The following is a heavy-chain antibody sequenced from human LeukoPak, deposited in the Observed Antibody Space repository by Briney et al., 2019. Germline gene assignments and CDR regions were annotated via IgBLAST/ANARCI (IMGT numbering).Heavy chain of an antibody. CDR3: ARDPPGIASSGTYR. Sequence: PGGSLRLSCAASRFTFNKYWMSWVRQAPGKGLEWVANIKEDGSEKYYVDSVKGRFTISRDNSKNSLYLQMNSLRAEDTAVYYCARDPPGIASSGTYRWGQGTLVTVSS. CDR2: IKEDGSEK. CDR1: RFTFNKYW. J-gene: IGHJ5*02. D-gene: IGHD6-13*01. V-gene: IGHV3-7*01.